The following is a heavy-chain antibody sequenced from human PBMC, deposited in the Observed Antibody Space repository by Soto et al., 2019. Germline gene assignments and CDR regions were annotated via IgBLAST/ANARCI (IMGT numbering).Heavy chain of an antibody. D-gene: IGHD2-15*01. J-gene: IGHJ6*02. CDR2: ISSSGYI. Sequence: GGSLRLSCAASGFNFNSYTINWVRQAPGKRLEWLSSISSSGYIFSTDSVRGRFTISRDNAKNSVYLQINSLRAEGTAVYFRARDCSGGSCYPGMDVWGQGTTVTVSS. V-gene: IGHV3-21*01. CDR3: ARDCSGGSCYPGMDV. CDR1: GFNFNSYT.